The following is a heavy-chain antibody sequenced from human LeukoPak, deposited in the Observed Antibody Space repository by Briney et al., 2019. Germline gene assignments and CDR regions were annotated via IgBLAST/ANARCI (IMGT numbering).Heavy chain of an antibody. CDR1: GFTFADYA. J-gene: IGHJ4*02. CDR2: ISWNSGSR. D-gene: IGHD6-19*01. Sequence: PGGSLRLSCAASGFTFADYAVHWVRQAPGKGLEWVSGISWNSGSRGYADSVKGRFTISRDNAKNSLYLQMNSLRAEDTALYFCAKVGSDWSFDYWGQGTLVTVSS. V-gene: IGHV3-9*01. CDR3: AKVGSDWSFDY.